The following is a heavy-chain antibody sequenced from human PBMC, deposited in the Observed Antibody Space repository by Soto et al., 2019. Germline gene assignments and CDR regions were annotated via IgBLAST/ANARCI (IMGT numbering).Heavy chain of an antibody. D-gene: IGHD3-10*01. CDR2: VFYSGAT. CDR3: ARAGFSYGHLLF. Sequence: QEQLKESGPGLVKPSETLSLTCNVSGGPIKTGDYYWNWIRQPPGKGLEWIGYVFYSGATNYSPSLKSRAAISMDTSKNQFSLSLTSVTAADTAVYYCARAGFSYGHLLFWGQGIRVTVST. J-gene: IGHJ4*02. V-gene: IGHV4-30-4*01. CDR1: GGPIKTGDYY.